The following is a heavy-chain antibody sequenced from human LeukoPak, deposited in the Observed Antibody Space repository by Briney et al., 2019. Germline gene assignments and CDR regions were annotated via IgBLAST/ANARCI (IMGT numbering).Heavy chain of an antibody. CDR1: GGSISSSNYY. D-gene: IGHD2-2*01. CDR2: IYYSGST. V-gene: IGHV4-39*01. Sequence: SETLSLTCTVSGGSISSSNYYWGWIRQPPGKGLEWIGSIYYSGSTYYNPSLKSRVTISVDTSKNQFSLKLSSVTAADTAVYYCARHRGDIVVVPTAQLITYYLFYYMDVWGKGTTVTVSS. J-gene: IGHJ6*03. CDR3: ARHRGDIVVVPTAQLITYYLFYYMDV.